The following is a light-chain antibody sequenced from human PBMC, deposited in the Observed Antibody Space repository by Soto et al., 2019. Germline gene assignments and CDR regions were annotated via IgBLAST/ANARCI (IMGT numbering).Light chain of an antibody. CDR1: QSVSSN. J-gene: IGKJ5*01. V-gene: IGKV3-20*01. CDR2: GAS. CDR3: KQFSSSPIT. Sequence: EILLTQSPATLSVSPAARATLSCRASQSVSSNLAWYQQKPGQAPRLLTHGASSRATGIPDRFSGSGSGTDFTLTISRLEPEEFAVYYCKQFSSSPITFGQGTRLEIK.